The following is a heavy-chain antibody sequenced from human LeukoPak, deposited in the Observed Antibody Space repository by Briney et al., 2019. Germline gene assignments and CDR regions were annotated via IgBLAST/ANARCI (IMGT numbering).Heavy chain of an antibody. CDR1: GFTFSSYE. D-gene: IGHD3-22*01. Sequence: GGSLRLSCAASGFTFSSYEMNWVRQAPGKGLEWVSYISSNDNTIYYAGSVKGRFTISRDNAKNSLYLQMNSLRAEDTAVYYCARVVMKGAFDIWGQGTMVTVSS. CDR2: ISSNDNTI. V-gene: IGHV3-48*03. J-gene: IGHJ3*02. CDR3: ARVVMKGAFDI.